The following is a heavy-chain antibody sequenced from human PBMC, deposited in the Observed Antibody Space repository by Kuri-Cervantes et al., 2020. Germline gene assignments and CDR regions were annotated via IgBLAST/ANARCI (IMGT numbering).Heavy chain of an antibody. CDR1: GYTFTYRY. D-gene: IGHD2-21*01. J-gene: IGHJ6*03. Sequence: ASVKVSCKASGYTFTYRYLHWVRQAPGQRLEWMGWINAGNGNTKYSQKFQGRVTITRDTSASTAYMELSSLRSEDTAVYYCARGFILGAYYYYYMDVWGKGTTVTVSS. CDR3: ARGFILGAYYYYYMDV. CDR2: INAGNGNT. V-gene: IGHV1-3*01.